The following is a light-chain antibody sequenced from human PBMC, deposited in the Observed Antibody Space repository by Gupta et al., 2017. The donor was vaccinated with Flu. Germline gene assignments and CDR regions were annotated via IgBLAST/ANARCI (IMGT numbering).Light chain of an antibody. CDR2: EVS. V-gene: IGLV2-14*01. CDR1: SSDVGAYNY. J-gene: IGLJ3*02. Sequence: SITISCTGTSSDVGAYNYVSWYQQHPGKAPKLMIYEVSNRPAGVSNRFSGSKSGNTASLTISGLQAEDEADYYCSSYTSSSTWVFGGGTKLTVL. CDR3: SSYTSSSTWV.